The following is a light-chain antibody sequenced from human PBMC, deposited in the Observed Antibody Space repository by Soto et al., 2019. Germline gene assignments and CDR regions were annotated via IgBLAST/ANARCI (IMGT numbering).Light chain of an antibody. CDR1: QSVSNDF. J-gene: IGKJ1*01. CDR2: GAS. CDR3: QQYSRLPRT. Sequence: EIVLTQSPGTLSLSPGERATLSCRASQSVSNDFLAWYQQRPGQAPRLLMYGASSRATGIPDRFSGSGSGADFSLTISGLEHEDFAVYYCQQYSRLPRTFGQGTKVEIK. V-gene: IGKV3-20*01.